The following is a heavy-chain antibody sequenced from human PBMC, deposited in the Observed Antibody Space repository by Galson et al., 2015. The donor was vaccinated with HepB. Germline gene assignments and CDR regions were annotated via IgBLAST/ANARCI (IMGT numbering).Heavy chain of an antibody. CDR2: INPNTSDT. CDR3: ATGRSMEPTHFDF. CDR1: GYTFTSYA. D-gene: IGHD1-26*01. V-gene: IGHV1-2*04. Sequence: SVKVSCKASGYTFTSYAIHWVRQAPGQGLHWMGWINPNTSDTNYAQDFQGWITMTRDTSITTAYMEVRRLRSDDTAVYYCATGRSMEPTHFDFWGQGTLVTVSS. J-gene: IGHJ4*02.